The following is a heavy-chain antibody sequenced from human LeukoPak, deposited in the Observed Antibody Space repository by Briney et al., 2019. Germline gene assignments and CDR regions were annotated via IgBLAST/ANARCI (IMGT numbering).Heavy chain of an antibody. V-gene: IGHV3-33*06. Sequence: PGRSLRLSCAVSGFTFSNYDMHWVRQAPGKGLEWVAIIWYDGSRKYYADSVKGRFTISRDNSKNTLYLQMNSLRAEDTAVYYCAKGIMTTVVNTFDYWGQGTLVTVSS. J-gene: IGHJ4*02. D-gene: IGHD4-17*01. CDR2: IWYDGSRK. CDR3: AKGIMTTVVNTFDY. CDR1: GFTFSNYD.